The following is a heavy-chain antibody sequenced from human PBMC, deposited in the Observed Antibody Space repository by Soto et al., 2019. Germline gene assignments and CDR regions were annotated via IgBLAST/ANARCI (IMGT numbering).Heavy chain of an antibody. CDR3: ARDTSDWYFDY. CDR2: TYYRSKWYN. V-gene: IGHV6-1*01. Sequence: SQTLSLTCTISGDSVSTNSAGWNWIRQSPSRGLEWLGRTYYRSKWYNDYAVSVKSRITINPDTSKNHFSLQLNSVTPDDTAVYYCARDTSDWYFDYWGQGALVTVSS. D-gene: IGHD6-19*01. J-gene: IGHJ4*02. CDR1: GDSVSTNSAG.